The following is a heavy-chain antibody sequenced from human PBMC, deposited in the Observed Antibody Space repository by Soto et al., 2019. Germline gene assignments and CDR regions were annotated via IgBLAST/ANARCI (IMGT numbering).Heavy chain of an antibody. CDR1: GYTFIRYG. J-gene: IGHJ6*02. V-gene: IGHV1-18*01. D-gene: IGHD3-16*01. Sequence: QVQLAQSTGEVKKPGASVRFSCKATGYTFIRYGIAWVRQAPGQGFEWMGWISPYNDHTVYAQKFQGRVTTTADTSTRTVYMNLRGLKSDDTSVYYCARGGYYDNSWGKLSHYGLDVWGQGPSVSVSS. CDR2: ISPYNDHT. CDR3: ARGGYYDNSWGKLSHYGLDV.